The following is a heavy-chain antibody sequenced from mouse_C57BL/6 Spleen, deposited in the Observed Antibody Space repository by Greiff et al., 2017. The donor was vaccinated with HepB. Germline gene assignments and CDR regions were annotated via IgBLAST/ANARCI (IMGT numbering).Heavy chain of an antibody. CDR3: ARQGLLRSFAY. V-gene: IGHV1-72*01. J-gene: IGHJ3*01. CDR2: IDPNSGGT. Sequence: QVQLKQPGAELVKPGASVKLSCKASGYTFTSYWMHWVKQRPGRGLEWIGRIDPNSGGTKYNEKFKSKATLTVDKPSSTAYMQLSSLTSEDSAVYYCARQGLLRSFAYWGQGTLVTVSA. CDR1: GYTFTSYW. D-gene: IGHD1-1*01.